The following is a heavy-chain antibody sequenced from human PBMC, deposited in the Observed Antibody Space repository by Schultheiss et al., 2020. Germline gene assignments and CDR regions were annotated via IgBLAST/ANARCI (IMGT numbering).Heavy chain of an antibody. D-gene: IGHD3-3*01. J-gene: IGHJ4*02. CDR3: ARDNPNFWSGDY. CDR1: GFTFSSYA. CDR2: IKQDGSEK. Sequence: GGSLRLSCAASGFTFSSYAMNWVRQAPGKGLEWVANIKQDGSEKYYVDSVKGRFTISRDNAKNSLYLQMNSLRAEDTAVYYCARDNPNFWSGDYWGQGTLVTVSS. V-gene: IGHV3-7*01.